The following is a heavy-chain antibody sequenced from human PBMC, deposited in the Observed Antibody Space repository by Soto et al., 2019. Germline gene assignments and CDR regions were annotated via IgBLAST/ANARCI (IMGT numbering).Heavy chain of an antibody. CDR1: GFTFSSYS. D-gene: IGHD3-22*01. V-gene: IGHV3-23*01. J-gene: IGHJ3*02. Sequence: PGGSLRLSCAASGFTFSSYSMIWVRQAPGKGLEWVSAISGSGGSTYYADSVKGRFTISRDNSKNTLYLQMNSLRAEDTAVYYCAKDYYDSSGDYYGEVFDIRGRGTTVTGSS. CDR3: AKDYYDSSGDYYGEVFDI. CDR2: ISGSGGST.